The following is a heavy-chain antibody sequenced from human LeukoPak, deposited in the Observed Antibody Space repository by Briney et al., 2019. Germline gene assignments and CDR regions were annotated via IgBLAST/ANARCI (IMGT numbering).Heavy chain of an antibody. CDR3: ARDLLGVQLERGWVDY. Sequence: PSETLSLTCAVSGYSISSGYYRGWIRQPPGKGLEWIGSIYHSGSTYYNPSLKSRVTISVDTSKNQFSLKLSSVTAADTAVYYCARDLLGVQLERGWVDYWGQGTLVTVSS. CDR2: IYHSGST. CDR1: GYSISSGYY. J-gene: IGHJ4*02. D-gene: IGHD1-1*01. V-gene: IGHV4-38-2*02.